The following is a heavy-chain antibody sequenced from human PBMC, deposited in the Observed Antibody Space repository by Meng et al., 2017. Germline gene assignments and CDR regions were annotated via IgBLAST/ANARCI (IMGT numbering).Heavy chain of an antibody. CDR1: GGSVSSGSYY. Sequence: LRLSCTVSGGSVSSGSYYWSWIRQHPGKGLEWIGYIYYSGSTYYNPSLKSRVTISVDTSKNQFSLKLSSVTAADTAVYYCARVSSVVMVADYWGQGTLVTVSS. CDR3: ARVSSVVMVADY. D-gene: IGHD2-15*01. J-gene: IGHJ4*02. V-gene: IGHV4-31*03. CDR2: IYYSGST.